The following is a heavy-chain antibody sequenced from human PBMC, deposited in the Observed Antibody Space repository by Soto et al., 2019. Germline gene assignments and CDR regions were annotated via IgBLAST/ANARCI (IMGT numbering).Heavy chain of an antibody. CDR1: GFTFSSYG. Sequence: GGSLRLSCAASGFTFSSYGMHWVRQAPGKGLEWVAVISYDGSNKYYADSVKGRFTISRDNSKNTLYLQMNSLRAEDTAVYYCAKEGGLVATNWFDPWGQGTLVTVSS. CDR2: ISYDGSNK. D-gene: IGHD6-6*01. CDR3: AKEGGLVATNWFDP. J-gene: IGHJ5*02. V-gene: IGHV3-30*18.